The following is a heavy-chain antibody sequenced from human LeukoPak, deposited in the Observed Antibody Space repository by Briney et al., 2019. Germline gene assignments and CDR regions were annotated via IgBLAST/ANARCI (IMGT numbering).Heavy chain of an antibody. CDR3: ARVSGAIVNSYYFDY. D-gene: IGHD5-18*01. Sequence: SETLSLTCTVSGYSISSGYYWGRIRPPPGKGLEGIGSIYHSGSTYYNPSLKSRVTISVDTSKNQFSLKLSSVTAADTAVYYCARVSGAIVNSYYFDYWGQGPRSPSPQ. CDR1: GYSISSGYY. CDR2: IYHSGST. V-gene: IGHV4-38-2*02. J-gene: IGHJ4*02.